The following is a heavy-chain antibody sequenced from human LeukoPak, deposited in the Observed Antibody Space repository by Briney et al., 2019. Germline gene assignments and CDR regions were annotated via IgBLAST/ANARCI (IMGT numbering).Heavy chain of an antibody. V-gene: IGHV4-61*02. Sequence: SETLSLTCTVSGGSISSGSYYWSWIRQPAGKGLEWIGRIYTSGSTNYNPSLKSRVTISLDTSENHFSLKLSSVTAADTAVYSCARVTTDGYYNYWGQGTLVTVSS. CDR3: ARVTTDGYYNY. D-gene: IGHD3-22*01. J-gene: IGHJ4*02. CDR2: IYTSGST. CDR1: GGSISSGSYY.